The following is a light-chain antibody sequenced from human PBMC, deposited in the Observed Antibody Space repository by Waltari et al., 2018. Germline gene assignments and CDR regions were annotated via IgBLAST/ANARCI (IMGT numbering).Light chain of an antibody. CDR3: CSYAGSSTLV. CDR1: SSYVGSYNL. J-gene: IGLJ2*01. V-gene: IGLV2-23*02. Sequence: QSALTQPASVSGSPGQSLTISCTGPSSYVGSYNLVSWYQQHPGKAPKLMIYEVSKRPSGVSNRFSGSKSGNTASLTISGLQAEDEADYYCCSYAGSSTLVFGGGTKLTVL. CDR2: EVS.